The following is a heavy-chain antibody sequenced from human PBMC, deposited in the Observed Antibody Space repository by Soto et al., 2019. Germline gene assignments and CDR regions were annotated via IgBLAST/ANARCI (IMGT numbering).Heavy chain of an antibody. CDR1: GFTFSNAW. CDR2: IKSKTDGGTT. V-gene: IGHV3-15*01. D-gene: IGHD2-2*01. Sequence: GGSLRLSCAASGFTFSNAWMSWVRQAPGKGLEWVGRIKSKTDGGTTDYAAPVKGRFTISRDDSKNTLYLQMNSLKTEDTAVYYCTTVIVPAAMWSGEYYFDYWGQGTLVTVSS. J-gene: IGHJ4*02. CDR3: TTVIVPAAMWSGEYYFDY.